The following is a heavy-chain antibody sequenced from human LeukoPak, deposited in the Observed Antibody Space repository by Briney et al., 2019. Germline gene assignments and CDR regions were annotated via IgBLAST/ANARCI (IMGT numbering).Heavy chain of an antibody. CDR2: ISVSAGST. J-gene: IGHJ4*02. CDR1: GFTFSTYA. D-gene: IGHD3-16*02. CDR3: ATGSVRYSASWYSQGGDY. Sequence: GGSLKLSCAASGFTFSTYAMSWVRQDPGKGLEWVSAISVSAGSTYYADSVKGRFTISRDNSKNTLYLQMNSLRAEDTAVYYCATGSVRYSASWYSQGGDYWGQGPLVTVSS. V-gene: IGHV3-23*01.